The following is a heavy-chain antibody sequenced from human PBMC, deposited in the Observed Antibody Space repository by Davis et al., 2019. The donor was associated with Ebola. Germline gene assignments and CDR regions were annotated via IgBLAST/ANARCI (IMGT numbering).Heavy chain of an antibody. CDR1: GGTFSSYA. CDR3: ARESRCSSTSCYSGDAFDI. Sequence: SVKVSCKASGGTFSSYAISWVRQAPGQGLEWMGRIIPILGIANYAQKFQGRVTITADKSTSTAYMELSSLRSEDTAVYYCARESRCSSTSCYSGDAFDIWGQGTMVTVSS. J-gene: IGHJ3*02. V-gene: IGHV1-69*04. CDR2: IIPILGIA. D-gene: IGHD2-2*02.